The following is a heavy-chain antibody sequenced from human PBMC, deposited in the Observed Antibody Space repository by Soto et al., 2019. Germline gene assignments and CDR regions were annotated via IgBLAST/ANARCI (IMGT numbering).Heavy chain of an antibody. D-gene: IGHD3-10*01. V-gene: IGHV3-13*01. J-gene: IGHJ3*02. CDR3: ARESVDGFGAAFDI. Sequence: EVQLVESGGGLVQPGGSLRLSCAASGFTFSSYDMHWVRQATGKGLEWVSAIGTAGDTYYPGSVKGRFTISRENAKNSLYLQMNSLRAGDTAVYYCARESVDGFGAAFDIWGQGTMVTVSS. CDR1: GFTFSSYD. CDR2: IGTAGDT.